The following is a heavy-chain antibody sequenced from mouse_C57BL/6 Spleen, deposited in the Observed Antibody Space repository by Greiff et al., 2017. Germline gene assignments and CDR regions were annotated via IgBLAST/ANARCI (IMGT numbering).Heavy chain of an antibody. CDR1: GYTFTSYW. D-gene: IGHD6-1*01. Sequence: QVQLQQPGAELVMPGASVKLSCKASGYTFTSYWMHWVKQRPGQGLEWIGEIDPSDSYTNYNQKFKGKSTLTVDKSSSTAYMQLSSLTSEDSAVYYCARGGAGFAYGGQGTLVTVSA. V-gene: IGHV1-69*01. J-gene: IGHJ3*01. CDR3: ARGGAGFAY. CDR2: IDPSDSYT.